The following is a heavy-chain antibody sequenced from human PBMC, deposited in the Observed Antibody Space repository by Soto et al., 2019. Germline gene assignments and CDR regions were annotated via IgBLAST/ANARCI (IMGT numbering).Heavy chain of an antibody. V-gene: IGHV4-34*01. D-gene: IGHD6-6*01. CDR2: INHSGST. J-gene: IGHJ4*02. Sequence: SETLSLTCAVYGGSFSGYDWTWIRQPPGTGLEWVGEINHSGSTNYNPSLKSRVTISVDTSKNQFSLKLSSVTAADTAVYYCAREATIAARLDSWGQGTLVTVS. CDR1: GGSFSGYD. CDR3: AREATIAARLDS.